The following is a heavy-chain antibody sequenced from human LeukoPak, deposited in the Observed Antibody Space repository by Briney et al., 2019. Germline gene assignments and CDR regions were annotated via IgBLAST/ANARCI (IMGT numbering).Heavy chain of an antibody. J-gene: IGHJ5*02. D-gene: IGHD3-10*01. CDR1: GGTFSSYT. CDR2: INAGNGNT. Sequence: ASVKVSCKASGGTFSSYTISWVRQAPGQGLEWMGWINAGNGNTKYSQKFQGRVTITRDTSASTAYMELSSLRSEDTAVYYCARDRYYYGSGRPGWFDPWGQGTLVTVSS. CDR3: ARDRYYYGSGRPGWFDP. V-gene: IGHV1-3*01.